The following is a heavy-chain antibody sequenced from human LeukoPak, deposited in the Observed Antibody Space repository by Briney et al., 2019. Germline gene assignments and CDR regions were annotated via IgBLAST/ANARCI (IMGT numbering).Heavy chain of an antibody. CDR3: ASSTAVTTHYFDF. V-gene: IGHV5-51*01. CDR1: GYSFTSYW. D-gene: IGHD4-17*01. CDR2: IYPGDSDT. Sequence: GESLKISCKGSGYSFTSYWIGWVRQMPGKGLEWMGIIYPGDSDTRYSPSFQGQVTISADKSIKTAYLQWSSLKASDTATYYCASSTAVTTHYFDFWGQGTLVTVSS. J-gene: IGHJ4*02.